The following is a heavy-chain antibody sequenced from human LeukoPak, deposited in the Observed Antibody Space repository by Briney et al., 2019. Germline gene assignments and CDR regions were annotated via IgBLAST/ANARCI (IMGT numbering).Heavy chain of an antibody. CDR2: IYTSGST. D-gene: IGHD1-26*01. V-gene: IGHV4-4*07. J-gene: IGHJ4*02. CDR3: ARAGGSYYDGSNFDY. Sequence: ASETLSLTCTVSGGSISSYYWSWIRQPAGKGLEWIGRIYTSGSTNYSPFLKSRVTMSVDTSKNQFSLKLSSVTAADTAVYYCARAGGSYYDGSNFDYWGQGTLVTVSS. CDR1: GGSISSYY.